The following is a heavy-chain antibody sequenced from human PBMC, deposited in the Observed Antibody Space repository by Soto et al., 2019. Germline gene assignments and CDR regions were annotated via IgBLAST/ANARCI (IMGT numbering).Heavy chain of an antibody. V-gene: IGHV5-51*01. CDR3: ATAYVYDFENSNYYRDAFDI. CDR2: MYPDDSDI. Sequence: GESLKISCKASGYSFSFYWIGGVRQMPGKGLEWMAIMYPDDSDIRYSPSFEAHVTISADKSTSTAFLQWSSLKASDTAMYYCATAYVYDFENSNYYRDAFDIWGQGTLVTVSS. J-gene: IGHJ3*02. CDR1: GYSFSFYW. D-gene: IGHD3-22*01.